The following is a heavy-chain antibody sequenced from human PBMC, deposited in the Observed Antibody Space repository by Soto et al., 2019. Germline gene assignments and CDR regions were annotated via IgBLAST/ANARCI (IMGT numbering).Heavy chain of an antibody. CDR1: GFSLSTSGVG. D-gene: IGHD3-22*01. CDR3: AHRLYYYDSSGYGPFDY. V-gene: IGHV2-5*02. CDR2: IYWDDDK. J-gene: IGHJ4*02. Sequence: HITLKESGPTLVKPTQTLTLTCTFSGFSLSTSGVGVGWIRQPPGKALEWLALIYWDDDKRYSPSLKSRLTITKDTSKNQVVLTITNMDPVDTATYYCAHRLYYYDSSGYGPFDYWRQGTLLTVSS.